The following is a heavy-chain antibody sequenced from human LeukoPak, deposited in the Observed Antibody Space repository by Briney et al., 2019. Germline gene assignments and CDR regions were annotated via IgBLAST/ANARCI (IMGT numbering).Heavy chain of an antibody. V-gene: IGHV1-69*05. CDR2: IIPIFGTA. Sequence: GASVKVSCKASGYTFTSYYMHWVRQAPGQGLEWMGRIIPIFGTANYAQKFQGRVTITTDESTSTAYMELSSLRSEDTAVYYCARDLKGSGWEGAFDPWGQGTLVTVSS. J-gene: IGHJ5*02. CDR3: ARDLKGSGWEGAFDP. CDR1: GYTFTSYY. D-gene: IGHD6-19*01.